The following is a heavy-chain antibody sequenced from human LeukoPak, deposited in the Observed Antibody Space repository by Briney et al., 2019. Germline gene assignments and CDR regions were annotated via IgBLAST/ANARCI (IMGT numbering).Heavy chain of an antibody. CDR3: ARHRNLDYYDSSGYGQR. V-gene: IGHV4-34*01. CDR1: GGSFSGYY. J-gene: IGHJ4*02. D-gene: IGHD3-22*01. CDR2: INHSGST. Sequence: SETLSLTCAVYGGSFSGYYWSWIRQPPGKGLEWIGEINHSGSTNYNPSLKSRVTISVDTSKNQFSLKLSSVTAADTAVYYCARHRNLDYYDSSGYGQRWGQGTLVTVSS.